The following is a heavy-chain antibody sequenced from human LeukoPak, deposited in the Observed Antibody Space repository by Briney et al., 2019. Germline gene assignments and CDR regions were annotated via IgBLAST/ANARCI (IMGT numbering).Heavy chain of an antibody. D-gene: IGHD3-9*01. CDR2: INPNSGGT. CDR1: GCTFTGYY. Sequence: ASVKVSCKASGCTFTGYYMHWMRQAPGQGLEWMGWINPNSGGTNYAQKFQGRVTMTRDTSISTAYMELSRLRSDDTAVYYCARDRVDYDILTGYYSYWGQGTLVTVSS. V-gene: IGHV1-2*02. J-gene: IGHJ4*02. CDR3: ARDRVDYDILTGYYSY.